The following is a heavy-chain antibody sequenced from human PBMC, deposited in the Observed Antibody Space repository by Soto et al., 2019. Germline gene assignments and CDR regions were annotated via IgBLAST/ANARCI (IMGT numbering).Heavy chain of an antibody. CDR3: ARAQISTTVTKWFDP. CDR1: GGSISSGGYY. V-gene: IGHV4-31*03. J-gene: IGHJ5*02. Sequence: SETLSLTCTVSGGSISSGGYYWSWIRQHPGKGLEWIGYIYYSGSTYYNPSLKSRVTISVDTSKNQFSLKLSSVTAADTAVYYCARAQISTTVTKWFDPWGQGTLVTVSS. CDR2: IYYSGST. D-gene: IGHD4-17*01.